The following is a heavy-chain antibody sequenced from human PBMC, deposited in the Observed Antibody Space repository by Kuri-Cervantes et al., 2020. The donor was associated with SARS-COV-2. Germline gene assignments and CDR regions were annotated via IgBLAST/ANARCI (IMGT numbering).Heavy chain of an antibody. V-gene: IGHV1-46*01. CDR1: GYIFTNYY. CDR3: ARGRLSSDYFDY. Sequence: ASVKVSCKASGYIFTNYYMSWVRQAPGQGLEWLGIINPSGGGTSYAQKFQGRVTMTRDTSTSTVYMELSSLRSEDTAVYYGARGRLSSDYFDYWGQGTLVTVSS. CDR2: INPSGGGT. D-gene: IGHD6-6*01. J-gene: IGHJ4*02.